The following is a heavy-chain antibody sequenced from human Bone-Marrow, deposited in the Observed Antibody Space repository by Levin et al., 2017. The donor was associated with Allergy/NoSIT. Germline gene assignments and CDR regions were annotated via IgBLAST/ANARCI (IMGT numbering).Heavy chain of an antibody. CDR3: ARTGLYDYIWGSYRYLDY. CDR1: GYTFTSYG. V-gene: IGHV1-18*01. Sequence: ASVKVSCKASGYTFTSYGISWVRQAPGQGLEWMGWISAYNGNTNYAQKLQGRVTMTTDTSTSTAYMELRSLRSDDTAVYYCARTGLYDYIWGSYRYLDYWGQGTLVTVSS. CDR2: ISAYNGNT. J-gene: IGHJ4*02. D-gene: IGHD3-16*02.